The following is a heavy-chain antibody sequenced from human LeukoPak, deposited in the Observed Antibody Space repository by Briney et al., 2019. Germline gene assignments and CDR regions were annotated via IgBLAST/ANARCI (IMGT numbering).Heavy chain of an antibody. Sequence: ASVKVSCKASGGTFSSYAISWVRQAPGQGLEWMGIINPSGGSTSYAQKFQGRVTMTRDTSTSTVYMELSSLRSEDTAVYYCARDGAGRKNWFDPWGQGTLVTVSS. CDR2: INPSGGST. V-gene: IGHV1-46*01. J-gene: IGHJ5*02. CDR3: ARDGAGRKNWFDP. CDR1: GGTFSSYA.